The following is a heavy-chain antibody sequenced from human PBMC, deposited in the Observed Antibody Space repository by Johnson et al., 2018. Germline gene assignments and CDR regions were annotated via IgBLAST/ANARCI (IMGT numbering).Heavy chain of an antibody. J-gene: IGHJ3*02. V-gene: IGHV3-30-3*01. Sequence: QVQLVQSGGGVVQPGRSXRLSCAASGFTFSSYAMHWVRQAPGKGLEWVAVISYDGSNKYYADSVKGRFTISRDNSKNTLYLQMNNLRAEDKAVYYWSRPHAFMRLDAFDIWGQGTMVTVSS. CDR3: SRPHAFMRLDAFDI. CDR2: ISYDGSNK. CDR1: GFTFSSYA.